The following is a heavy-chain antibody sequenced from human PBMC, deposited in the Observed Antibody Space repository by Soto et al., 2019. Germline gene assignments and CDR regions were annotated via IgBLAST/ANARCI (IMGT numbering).Heavy chain of an antibody. CDR1: GYIFTNYG. CDR3: ARGSSGALYDY. J-gene: IGHJ4*02. Sequence: QIHLVQSGAEVRKPGASVNVSCKTSGYIFTNYGVSWVRQAPGEGLEVVGWISGYNAYPKYGQRFQGRVTLSTDTSTTTRYMELRNLRSDDTAVYYCARGSSGALYDYWGQGTLLTVSS. CDR2: ISGYNAYP. V-gene: IGHV1-18*04.